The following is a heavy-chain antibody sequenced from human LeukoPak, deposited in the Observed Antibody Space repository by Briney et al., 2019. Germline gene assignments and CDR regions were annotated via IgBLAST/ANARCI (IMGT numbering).Heavy chain of an antibody. V-gene: IGHV3-7*03. CDR1: GFSFSSYW. D-gene: IGHD6-19*01. J-gene: IGHJ6*02. CDR2: IKEDGSKK. CDR3: ARDPGRQYSSIADV. Sequence: GGSLRVSCAASGFSFSSYWMNWVRRAPGKGLEWLANIKEDGSKKYYVDSVKGRFTISRDNAKNSLYLQMDSLRAEDTAVYYCARDPGRQYSSIADVWGQGTTVTVSS.